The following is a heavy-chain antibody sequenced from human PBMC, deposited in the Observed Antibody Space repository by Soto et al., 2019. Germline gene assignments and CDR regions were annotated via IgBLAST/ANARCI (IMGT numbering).Heavy chain of an antibody. Sequence: SVKVSCKASGGTFSSYAISWVRQAPGQGLEWMGGIIPIFGTANYAQKFQGRVTITADESTSTAYMELSSLRSEDTAVYYFARCYDSSGYLAGAFDYWGQGTLVTVSS. CDR3: ARCYDSSGYLAGAFDY. CDR1: GGTFSSYA. D-gene: IGHD3-22*01. CDR2: IIPIFGTA. V-gene: IGHV1-69*13. J-gene: IGHJ4*02.